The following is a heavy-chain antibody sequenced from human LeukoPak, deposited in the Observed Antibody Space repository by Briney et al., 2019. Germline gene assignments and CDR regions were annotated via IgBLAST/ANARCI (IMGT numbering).Heavy chain of an antibody. J-gene: IGHJ6*03. CDR1: GFTFSNFA. D-gene: IGHD3-16*01. V-gene: IGHV3-23*01. CDR2: ISGSGGSR. Sequence: GGSLRLSCAASGFTFSNFAMTWVRQAPGKGLEWVSSISGSGGSRCYVDSVKGRFTISRDKSKNTLYLQMNNLRAEDTAVYYCAKGVDASGIYYYFYMDVWGKGTTVSVSS. CDR3: AKGVDASGIYYYFYMDV.